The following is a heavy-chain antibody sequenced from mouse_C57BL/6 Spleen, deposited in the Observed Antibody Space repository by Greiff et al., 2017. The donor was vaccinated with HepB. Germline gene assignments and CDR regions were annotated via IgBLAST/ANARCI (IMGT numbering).Heavy chain of an antibody. CDR3: TTAVLRPYYFDY. CDR1: GFNIKDYY. CDR2: IDPEDGDT. J-gene: IGHJ2*01. D-gene: IGHD2-12*01. Sequence: EVQLQQSGAELVRPGASVKLSCTASGFNIKDYYMHWVKQRPEQGLEWIGRIDPEDGDTEYAPKFQGKATMTADTSSNTAYLQLSSLTSEDTAVYYCTTAVLRPYYFDYWGQGTTLTVSS. V-gene: IGHV14-1*01.